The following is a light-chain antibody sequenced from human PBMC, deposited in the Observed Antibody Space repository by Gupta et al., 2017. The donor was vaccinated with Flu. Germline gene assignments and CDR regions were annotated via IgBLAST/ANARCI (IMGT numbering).Light chain of an antibody. CDR3: QHDCSSRT. J-gene: IGKJ1*01. V-gene: IGKV3-20*01. Sequence: EIVLTQSPGTLSLSPGERATLSCRASQSVSSSYLAWYQQKPGQAPRLIIYGASSRATGNPDWFSGGGYKXDFTLTXSIRENEDFAVYYVQHDCSSRTFGXGTKVEIK. CDR2: GAS. CDR1: QSVSSSY.